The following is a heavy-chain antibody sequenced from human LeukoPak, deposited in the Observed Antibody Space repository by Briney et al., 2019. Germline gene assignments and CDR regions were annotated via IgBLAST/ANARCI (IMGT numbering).Heavy chain of an antibody. V-gene: IGHV1-2*02. J-gene: IGHJ4*02. D-gene: IGHD4-17*01. Sequence: ASVKVSCKGSGYTFTDYYLLWVGQPPRQEREGMGWINPNSGGTNYAQKFQGRVTMTRDTSISAAYMELSSLRSDDTAVYYCARGGYGDYPRWAFDYWGQGTQVSVSS. CDR1: GYTFTDYY. CDR3: ARGGYGDYPRWAFDY. CDR2: INPNSGGT.